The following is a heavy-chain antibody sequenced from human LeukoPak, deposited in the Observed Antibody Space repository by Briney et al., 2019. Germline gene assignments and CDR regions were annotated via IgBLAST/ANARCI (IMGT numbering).Heavy chain of an antibody. J-gene: IGHJ4*02. V-gene: IGHV4-31*03. Sequence: SQTLSLTCTVSGVSISSGRYYWSWIRRHPGKGLEWIGNIHYSGSTSYNPSLKSRVTISVDTSKNQFALKLSSVTAADTAVYYCARYYSSSGSYSVYFDYWGQGTLVTVSS. D-gene: IGHD3-10*01. CDR2: IHYSGST. CDR3: ARYYSSSGSYSVYFDY. CDR1: GVSISSGRYY.